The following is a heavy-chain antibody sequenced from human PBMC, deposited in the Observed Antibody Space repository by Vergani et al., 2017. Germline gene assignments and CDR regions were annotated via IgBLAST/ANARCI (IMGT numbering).Heavy chain of an antibody. D-gene: IGHD3-10*01. V-gene: IGHV3-11*04. CDR2: ISSSGSTI. CDR3: ARGEGRYYGSGSWDYYYGMDV. Sequence: QVQLVESGGGLVKPGGSLRLSCAASGFTFSDYYMSWIRQAPGKGLEWVSYISSSGSTIYYADSVKGRFTISRDNAKNSLYLQMNSLRAEETAVYYCARGEGRYYGSGSWDYYYGMDVWGQGTTVTVSS. J-gene: IGHJ6*02. CDR1: GFTFSDYY.